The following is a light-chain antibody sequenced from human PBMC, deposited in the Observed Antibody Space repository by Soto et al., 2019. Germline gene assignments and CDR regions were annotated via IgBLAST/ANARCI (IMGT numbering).Light chain of an antibody. CDR1: QSVSSSY. Sequence: EIVLTQSPGTLSLSPGERATLSCRASQSVSSSYLAWYQHKPGQAPRLLIYGASSRATGIPDRFSGSGSGTYLTLTSSRVEPEDFAVYYCHQYGRTPYTFGQGPKLEIK. J-gene: IGKJ2*01. CDR2: GAS. CDR3: HQYGRTPYT. V-gene: IGKV3-20*01.